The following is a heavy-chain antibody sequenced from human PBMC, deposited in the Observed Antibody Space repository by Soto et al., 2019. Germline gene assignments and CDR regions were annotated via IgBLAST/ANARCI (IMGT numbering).Heavy chain of an antibody. V-gene: IGHV3-21*01. J-gene: IGHJ4*02. CDR2: ISSSSSYI. CDR1: GFTFSSYS. Sequence: GGSLRLSCAASGFTFSSYSMNWVRQAPGKGLEWVSSISSSSSYIYSADSVKGRFTISRDNAKSSLYLQMNSLRAEDTAVYYCAREDYSNFDYWGQGTLVTVSS. D-gene: IGHD4-4*01. CDR3: AREDYSNFDY.